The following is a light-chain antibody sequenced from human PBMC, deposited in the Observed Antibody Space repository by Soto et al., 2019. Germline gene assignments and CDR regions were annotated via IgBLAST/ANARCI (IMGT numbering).Light chain of an antibody. CDR1: NSDVGIYDF. CDR3: SSYTNKNSYIL. J-gene: IGLJ2*01. CDR2: EVS. V-gene: IGLV2-14*01. Sequence: QSALTQPASVSGTPGQSITISCTGSNSDVGIYDFVSWYQQFPGKAPKLIIFEVSDRPSGVSDRFSGSKSGSTASLTISGLQAEDEADYYCSSYTNKNSYILFGGGTKLTVL.